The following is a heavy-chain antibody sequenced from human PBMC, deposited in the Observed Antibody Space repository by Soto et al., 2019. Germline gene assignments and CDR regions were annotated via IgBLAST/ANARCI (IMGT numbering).Heavy chain of an antibody. J-gene: IGHJ4*02. V-gene: IGHV1-18*04. CDR2: INTYSDRT. CDR3: ARDYTGRGYFDH. Sequence: QVQLVQSGAEMKNPGASVKVSCKASGYTFINYGISWVRQAPGQGLEWLGWINTYSDRTNYAQELQGRVSMTTEKSNSTVYVELRSLVSGDTALYYCARDYTGRGYFDHWGQGSLVTVSS. D-gene: IGHD2-8*02. CDR1: GYTFINYG.